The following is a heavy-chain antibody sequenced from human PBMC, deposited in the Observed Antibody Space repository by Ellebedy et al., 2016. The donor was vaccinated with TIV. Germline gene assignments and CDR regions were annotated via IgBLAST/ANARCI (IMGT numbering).Heavy chain of an antibody. V-gene: IGHV3-23*01. CDR1: GFTFSTSS. CDR3: AKDIRGPEAGTWYFQY. D-gene: IGHD6-13*01. J-gene: IGHJ1*01. Sequence: GGSLRLSXAASGFTFSTSSMGWVRQAPGKGLEWVAGITANGGKTYYADSVNGRFTMSRDNSKNTVYLQVNSLSDEDTAMHYCAKDIRGPEAGTWYFQYWGQGTLVTVSS. CDR2: ITANGGKT.